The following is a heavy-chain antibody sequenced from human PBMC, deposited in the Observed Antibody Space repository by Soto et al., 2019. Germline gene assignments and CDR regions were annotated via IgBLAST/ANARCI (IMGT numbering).Heavy chain of an antibody. CDR1: GFTFSTYA. CDR3: AKVVYGDYPDY. Sequence: QVQLVESGGGVVQPGRSLRLSCADSGFTFSTYAMHWVRQAPGKGLEWVALTSYDESNKYYADSVKGRFTISKDNPKNTLYLQMNGLRAEDTAVCYCAKVVYGDYPDYWGQGTLVTVSS. CDR2: TSYDESNK. V-gene: IGHV3-30*18. D-gene: IGHD4-17*01. J-gene: IGHJ4*02.